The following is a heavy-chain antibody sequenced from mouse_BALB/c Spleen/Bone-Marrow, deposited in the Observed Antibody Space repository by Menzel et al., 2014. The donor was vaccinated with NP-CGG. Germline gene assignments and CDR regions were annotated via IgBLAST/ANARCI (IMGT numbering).Heavy chain of an antibody. D-gene: IGHD1-1*01. CDR3: ARSECIYDYGISYALDY. J-gene: IGHJ4*01. V-gene: IGHV1S34*01. Sequence: LVKTGASVKISCKASDYSFTDYYMHWVKQTPGRSLEWIGYISCYNGATSYNQKFKGKATFTVDTSSITADMQFSILTSEDSAVYYCARSECIYDYGISYALDYWGQGTSVTVSA. CDR1: DYSFTDYY. CDR2: ISCYNGAT.